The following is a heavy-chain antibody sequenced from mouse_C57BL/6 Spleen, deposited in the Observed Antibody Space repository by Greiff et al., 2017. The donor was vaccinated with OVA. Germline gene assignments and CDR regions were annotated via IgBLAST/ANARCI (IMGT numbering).Heavy chain of an antibody. CDR1: GYTFTDYY. CDR3: AREVVATEGYFDV. J-gene: IGHJ1*03. D-gene: IGHD1-1*01. V-gene: IGHV1-26*01. Sequence: EVQLQQSGPELVKPGASVKISCKASGYTFTDYYMNWVKQSHGKSLEWIGDINPNNGGTSYNQKFKGKATLTVDKSSSTAYMELRSLTSEDSAVYYCAREVVATEGYFDVWGTGTTVTVSS. CDR2: INPNNGGT.